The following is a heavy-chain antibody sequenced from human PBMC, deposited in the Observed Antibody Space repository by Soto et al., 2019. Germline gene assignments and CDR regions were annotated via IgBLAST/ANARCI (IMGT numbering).Heavy chain of an antibody. CDR1: GGSVSSGSYY. J-gene: IGHJ5*02. CDR2: IYYGGST. V-gene: IGHV4-61*01. D-gene: IGHD2-15*01. CDR3: ARDGEDCSGGSCYSVGWFDP. Sequence: PSETLSLTCTVSGGSVSSGSYYWSWIRQPPGKGLEWIGYIYYGGSTNYNPSLKSRVTISVDTSKNQFSLKLSSVTAADTAVYYCARDGEDCSGGSCYSVGWFDPWGQGTLVTVSS.